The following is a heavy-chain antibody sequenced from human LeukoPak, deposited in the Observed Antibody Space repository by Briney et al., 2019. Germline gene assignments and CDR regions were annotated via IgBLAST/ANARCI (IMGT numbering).Heavy chain of an antibody. CDR3: ARVVPAATIDY. V-gene: IGHV4-39*07. J-gene: IGHJ4*02. D-gene: IGHD2-2*01. CDR2: IYYSGST. CDR1: GGSISSSSYY. Sequence: SETLSLTCTVSGGSISSSSYYWGWLRQPPGKGLEWIGSIYYSGSTYYNPSLKSRVTISVDTSKNQFSLKLSSVTAADTAVYYGARVVPAATIDYWGQGTLVTVSS.